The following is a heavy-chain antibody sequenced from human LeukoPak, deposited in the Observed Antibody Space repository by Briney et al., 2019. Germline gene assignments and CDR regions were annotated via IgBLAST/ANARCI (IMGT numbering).Heavy chain of an antibody. CDR2: ISSSGSTI. V-gene: IGHV3-48*03. CDR1: GFTFSSYE. Sequence: GGSLRLSCAASGFTFSSYEMNWVRQAPGKGLEGVSYISSSGSTIYYADSVKGRFTISRDNAKNSLYLQMNSLRAEDTAVYYCARDEGIAARLFDYWGQGTLVTVSS. J-gene: IGHJ4*02. CDR3: ARDEGIAARLFDY. D-gene: IGHD6-6*01.